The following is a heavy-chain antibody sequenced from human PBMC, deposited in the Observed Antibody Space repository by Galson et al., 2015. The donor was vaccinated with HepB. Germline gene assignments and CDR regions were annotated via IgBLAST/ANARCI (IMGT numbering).Heavy chain of an antibody. CDR3: ARGGPGYYDSSGYYYVTANAFDI. J-gene: IGHJ3*02. D-gene: IGHD3-22*01. Sequence: SVKVSCKASGGTFSSYAISWVRQAPGQGFEWMGGIIPIFGTANYAQKFQGRVTITADESTSTAYMELSSLRSEDTAVYYCARGGPGYYDSSGYYYVTANAFDIWGQGTMVTVSS. CDR1: GGTFSSYA. V-gene: IGHV1-69*13. CDR2: IIPIFGTA.